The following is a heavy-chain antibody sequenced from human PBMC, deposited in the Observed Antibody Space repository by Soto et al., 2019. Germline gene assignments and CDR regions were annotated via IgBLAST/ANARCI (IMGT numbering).Heavy chain of an antibody. CDR3: TRGYGDYVRDY. V-gene: IGHV3-73*01. CDR1: GFTFSGSA. D-gene: IGHD4-17*01. CDR2: IRSKANNYAT. Sequence: EVQLVESGGGLVQPGESLKLSCAVSGFTFSGSAMHWVRQASGKGLEWVGRIRSKANNYATAYAASVKGRFTISRDDSKNTAYLQMNSLKSEDTAVYYCTRGYGDYVRDYWGQEPWSPSPQ. J-gene: IGHJ4*01.